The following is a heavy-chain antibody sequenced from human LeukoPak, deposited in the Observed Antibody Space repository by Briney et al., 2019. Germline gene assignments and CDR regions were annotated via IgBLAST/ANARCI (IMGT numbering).Heavy chain of an antibody. Sequence: ASVKVSCKTSGDTFTGSFIHWMRQAPGQGLEWMGWISSNTGGTLSAQKFQGRLTMTRDTSISTACMELSSLRSDDTAVYYCARADPVSYLGQGTQVTVSS. CDR1: GDTFTGSF. J-gene: IGHJ4*02. V-gene: IGHV1-2*02. CDR3: ARADPVSY. CDR2: ISSNTGGT.